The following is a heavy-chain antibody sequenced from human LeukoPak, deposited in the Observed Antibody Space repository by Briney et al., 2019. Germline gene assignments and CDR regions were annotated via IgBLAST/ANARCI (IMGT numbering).Heavy chain of an antibody. V-gene: IGHV3-23*01. Sequence: GGSLRLSCVASGFTFTSYVMSWVRQAPGKGLEWVSTISATGGYTYYADSVKGRFTISRDNSKNTLYLQMNGLRAEDTAVYYCAKDLLTGTSRARNFDYWGQGTLITVSS. CDR3: AKDLLTGTSRARNFDY. D-gene: IGHD1/OR15-1a*01. J-gene: IGHJ4*02. CDR1: GFTFTSYV. CDR2: ISATGGYT.